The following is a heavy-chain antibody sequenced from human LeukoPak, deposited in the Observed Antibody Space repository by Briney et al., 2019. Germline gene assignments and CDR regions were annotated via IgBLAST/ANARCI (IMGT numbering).Heavy chain of an antibody. CDR3: ARAFLRPYSSGWSLFDY. Sequence: SSVKVSCKASGGTFSSYAISWARQAPGQGLEWMGGIIPIFGTANYAQKFQGRVTITADESTSTAYMELSSLRSEDTAVYYCARAFLRPYSSGWSLFDYWGQGTLVTVSS. J-gene: IGHJ4*02. CDR1: GGTFSSYA. CDR2: IIPIFGTA. D-gene: IGHD6-19*01. V-gene: IGHV1-69*13.